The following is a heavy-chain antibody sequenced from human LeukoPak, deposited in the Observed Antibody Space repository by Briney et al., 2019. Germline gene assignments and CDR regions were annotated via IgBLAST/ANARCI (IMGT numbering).Heavy chain of an antibody. CDR3: ARAGYGTGQVDY. D-gene: IGHD5-12*01. CDR2: IYSGGST. CDR1: GFTVSSNY. V-gene: IGHV3-53*01. J-gene: IGHJ4*02. Sequence: WGSLRLSCVASGFTVSSNYMSWVRQAPGKGLEWVSIIYSGGSTFYADSVKGRFTISRDNSKSTLYLQMNSLRAEDTAVYYCARAGYGTGQVDYWGQGTLVTVSS.